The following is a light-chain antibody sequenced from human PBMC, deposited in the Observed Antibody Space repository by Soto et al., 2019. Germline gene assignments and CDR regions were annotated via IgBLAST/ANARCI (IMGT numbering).Light chain of an antibody. V-gene: IGLV2-23*01. CDR2: DDT. J-gene: IGLJ1*01. CDR3: CLYVGGRTYV. CDR1: VGL. Sequence: QSALTQPASLSGSPGQSITISCTGTVGLVSWYQQHPGKVPKLIIYDDTKRPSGVSSRFSGSKSGNTASLTISGLQTEDAADYYCCLYVGGRTYVFGTGTKVTVL.